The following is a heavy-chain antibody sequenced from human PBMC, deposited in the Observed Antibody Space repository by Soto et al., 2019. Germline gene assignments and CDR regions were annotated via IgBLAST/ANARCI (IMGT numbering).Heavy chain of an antibody. CDR2: INAGNGNT. D-gene: IGHD3-3*01. CDR1: GYTFTSYA. CDR3: ARAPTEGGVVIRNYGMDV. J-gene: IGHJ6*02. Sequence: ASVKVSCNASGYTFTSYAMHWVRQAPGQRLEWMGWINAGNGNTKYSQKFQGRVTITRDTSASTAYMELSSLRSEDTVVYSCARAPTEGGVVIRNYGMDVWGQGTTVTVSS. V-gene: IGHV1-3*01.